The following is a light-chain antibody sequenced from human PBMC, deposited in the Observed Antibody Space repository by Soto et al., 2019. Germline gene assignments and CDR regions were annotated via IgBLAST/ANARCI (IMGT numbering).Light chain of an antibody. CDR3: QQYNNWPWT. V-gene: IGKV3-15*01. J-gene: IGKJ1*01. CDR1: QSVSNN. Sequence: EIVMTQSPATLSVSPGERATLSCRTSQSVSNNLAWYQQNPGQAPSLLFYGASTRATGIPARFSGSGSGTDFTLTIHSLQSEDFAVYYCQQYNNWPWTFGQGTKVDIK. CDR2: GAS.